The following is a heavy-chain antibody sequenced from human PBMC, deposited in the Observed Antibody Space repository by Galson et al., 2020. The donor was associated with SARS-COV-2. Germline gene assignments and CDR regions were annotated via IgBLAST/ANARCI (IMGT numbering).Heavy chain of an antibody. Sequence: GESLKISCKASGYTFTGYYMHWVRQAPGQGLEWMGWIDPSTGGTNYAERFQGRVTMTRDTSISTAYMELSRLRSDDTAVYYCARGGGIVLMLYAPMDVWGQGTTVTVSS. CDR2: IDPSTGGT. CDR1: GYTFTGYY. V-gene: IGHV1-2*02. D-gene: IGHD2-8*01. J-gene: IGHJ6*02. CDR3: ARGGGIVLMLYAPMDV.